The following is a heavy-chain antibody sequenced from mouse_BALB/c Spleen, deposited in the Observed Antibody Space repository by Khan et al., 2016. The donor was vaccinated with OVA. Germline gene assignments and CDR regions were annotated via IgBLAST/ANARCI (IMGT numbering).Heavy chain of an antibody. CDR2: ISPGNGDI. CDR3: HLLWLRQYYFDY. D-gene: IGHD2-2*01. V-gene: IGHV1S53*02. J-gene: IGHJ2*01. Sequence: QVQLQQSDAELVKPGASVKISCKASGYTFTDHAIHWVKQKPKQGLEWIGYISPGNGDIKYNEKFKGKATLTADKSSSTAYMQLNSLTSEDSAVYFCHLLWLRQYYFDYWGQGTTLTVSS. CDR1: GYTFTDHA.